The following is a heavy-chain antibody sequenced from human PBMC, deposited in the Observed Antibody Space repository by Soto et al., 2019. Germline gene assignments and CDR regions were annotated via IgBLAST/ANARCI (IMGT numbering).Heavy chain of an antibody. V-gene: IGHV1-69*12. J-gene: IGHJ3*02. Sequence: QVQLVQSGAEVKKPGSSVKVACKVSGDTFSNYAINWVRQAPGQGLEWMGAIVPIFSTANYAQKFQGRVTITASEFTITAFMELLGLRSDDTATYYCAKDTSPPGTFREAASVIWAQGTLVAVSS. CDR1: GDTFSNYA. CDR2: IVPIFSTA. CDR3: AKDTSPPGTFREAASVI. D-gene: IGHD6-13*01.